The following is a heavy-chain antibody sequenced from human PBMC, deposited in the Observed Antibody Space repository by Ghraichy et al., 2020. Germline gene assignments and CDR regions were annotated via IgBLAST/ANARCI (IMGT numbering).Heavy chain of an antibody. J-gene: IGHJ6*03. V-gene: IGHV3-15*01. CDR2: IKSKTDGGTT. D-gene: IGHD2-2*02. CDR3: TTSTYFPYCSSTSCYTDPPVYYYYYMDV. CDR1: GFTFSNAW. Sequence: GGSLRLSCAASGFTFSNAWMSWVRQAPGKGLEWVGRIKSKTDGGTTDYAAPVKGRFTISRDDSKNTLYLQMNSLKTEDTAVYYCTTSTYFPYCSSTSCYTDPPVYYYYYMDVWGKGTTVTVSS.